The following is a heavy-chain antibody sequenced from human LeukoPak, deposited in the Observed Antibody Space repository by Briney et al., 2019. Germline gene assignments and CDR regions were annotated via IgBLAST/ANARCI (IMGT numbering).Heavy chain of an antibody. Sequence: PGGSLRLSCAASGFTLSSYAMSWVRQAPGKGLGWVSLISGNAGSTYYADSVKGRFTISRDITKNTLYLQMNSLRAEDTAVYYCAKAIGYYYYYGMDVWGQGTTVTVSS. D-gene: IGHD2/OR15-2a*01. J-gene: IGHJ6*02. V-gene: IGHV3-23*01. CDR1: GFTLSSYA. CDR3: AKAIGYYYYYGMDV. CDR2: ISGNAGST.